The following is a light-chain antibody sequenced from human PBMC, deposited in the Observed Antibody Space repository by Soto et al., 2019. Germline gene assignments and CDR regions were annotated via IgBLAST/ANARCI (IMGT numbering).Light chain of an antibody. CDR2: GAY. J-gene: IGKJ5*01. CDR3: QQYNNWPPYT. V-gene: IGKV3-15*01. CDR1: LSVSVY. Sequence: VVLTQSPATLSLSPWERATLSYRTSLSVSVYLDWYQQKPGQPPRLLIYGAYTRATDIPARFSGSGSGTEFTLTIIGLQSEDFAVYYCQQYNNWPPYTFGQGTRLEIK.